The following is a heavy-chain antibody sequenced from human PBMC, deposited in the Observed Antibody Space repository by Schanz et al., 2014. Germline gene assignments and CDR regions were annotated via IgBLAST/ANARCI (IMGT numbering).Heavy chain of an antibody. J-gene: IGHJ4*02. CDR2: ISYGTSYI. CDR3: ARIGGSVFDY. CDR1: GFNFSSYS. V-gene: IGHV3-21*04. D-gene: IGHD3-10*01. Sequence: EVQLLESGGGLVKPGGSLRLSCAASGFNFSSYSLNWVRQAPGKGLEWVSSISYGTSYIYYAESVKGRFAISRDNAKNSLFLQLNSLRADDTAVYYCARIGGSVFDYWAQGTLVTVSS.